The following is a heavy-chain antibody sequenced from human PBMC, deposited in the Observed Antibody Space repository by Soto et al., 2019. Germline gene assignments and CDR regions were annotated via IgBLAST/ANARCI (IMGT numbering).Heavy chain of an antibody. CDR3: MRDIMGNYQFDY. CDR2: ISHDGSRK. V-gene: IGHV3-30*04. CDR1: GFTFSSHA. D-gene: IGHD1-7*01. Sequence: GGSLRLSCAASGFTFSSHAMHWARQAPGKGLEWLAVISHDGSRKDFADSVRGRFTISRDDSKSTLYLQMNSLTPEDTALYYCMRDIMGNYQFDYWGRGTLVTVSS. J-gene: IGHJ4*02.